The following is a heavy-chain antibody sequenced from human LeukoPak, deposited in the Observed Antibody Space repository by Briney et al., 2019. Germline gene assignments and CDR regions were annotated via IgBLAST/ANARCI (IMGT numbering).Heavy chain of an antibody. Sequence: GGSLRISCAASGFTCGAYYMSWIRQAPGKGMKRVSYIRSSGSTIYYADSVKGVFSISRDNAKNALYLQMNSLRAEDTAVYYCARDWSTVVTFDYWGQGTLVTVSS. CDR3: ARDWSTVVTFDY. D-gene: IGHD4-23*01. V-gene: IGHV3-11*04. CDR2: IRSSGSTI. J-gene: IGHJ4*02. CDR1: GFTCGAYY.